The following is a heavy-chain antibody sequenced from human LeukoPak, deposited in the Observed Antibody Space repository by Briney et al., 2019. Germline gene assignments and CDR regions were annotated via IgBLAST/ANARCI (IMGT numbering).Heavy chain of an antibody. CDR3: ARGSRWLRLHY. J-gene: IGHJ4*02. CDR2: INHSGST. V-gene: IGHV4-34*01. D-gene: IGHD5-12*01. CDR1: GGSFSGYY. Sequence: ASETLSLTCAVYGGSFSGYYWSWIRHPPGKGLEWIGEINHSGSTNYNPSLKSRVTISVDTSKNQFSLKLSSVTAADTAVYYCARGSRWLRLHYWGQGTLVTVSS.